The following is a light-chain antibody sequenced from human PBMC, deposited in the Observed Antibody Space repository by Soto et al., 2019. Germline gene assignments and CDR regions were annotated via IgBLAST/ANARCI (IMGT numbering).Light chain of an antibody. CDR1: QSVGSY. CDR3: QQRNNWPPTIT. J-gene: IGKJ5*01. V-gene: IGKV3-11*01. Sequence: EIVLTQSPATLSLSPGDRATLSCRASQSVGSYLAWYQQKRGQAPRLLIYDTSNRATGIPARFSGSASGTDFTLTISSLEPEDFAVYYCQQRNNWPPTITFGQGTRLE. CDR2: DTS.